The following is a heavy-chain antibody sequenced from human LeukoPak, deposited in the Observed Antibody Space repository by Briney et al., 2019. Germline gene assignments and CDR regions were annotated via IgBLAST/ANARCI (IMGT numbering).Heavy chain of an antibody. CDR2: IYYSGST. J-gene: IGHJ6*03. CDR1: GGSISSYY. Sequence: SETLSLTCTVSGGSISSYYWSWIRQPPGKGPEWIGYIYYSGSTNYNPSLKSRVTISVDTSKNQFSLKLSSVTAADTAVYYCARAQEHVVVPARYYYMDVWGKGTTVTVSS. D-gene: IGHD2-2*01. V-gene: IGHV4-59*01. CDR3: ARAQEHVVVPARYYYMDV.